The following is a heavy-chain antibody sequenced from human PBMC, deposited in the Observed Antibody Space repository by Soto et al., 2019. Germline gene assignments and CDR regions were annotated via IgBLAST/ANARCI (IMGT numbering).Heavy chain of an antibody. Sequence: EVQLLESGGGLVQPGGSLRLSCAASGFTFNNYAISWVRQAPGKGLEWVSTITGSGDSAYYADSVKGRFIISRDNSKNTLYMQMHSLGADDSAIYYCAKGRGTNYYYHMDVWGGGTTVTVSS. CDR3: AKGRGTNYYYHMDV. J-gene: IGHJ6*03. V-gene: IGHV3-23*01. CDR2: ITGSGDSA. CDR1: GFTFNNYA. D-gene: IGHD1-26*01.